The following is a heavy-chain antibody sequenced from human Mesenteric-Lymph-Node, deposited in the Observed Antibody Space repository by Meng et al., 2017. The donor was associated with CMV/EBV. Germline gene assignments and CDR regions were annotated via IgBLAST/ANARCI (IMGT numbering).Heavy chain of an antibody. Sequence: SETLSLTCAVYGGSFSGYYWSWIRQPPGKGLEWIGEINHSGSTNYNPSLKSRVTISVDTSKNQFSLKLSSVTAADTAVYYCAKDSYGYGGYFDYWGQGTLVTVSS. D-gene: IGHD5-18*01. CDR2: INHSGST. CDR3: AKDSYGYGGYFDY. V-gene: IGHV4-34*01. J-gene: IGHJ4*02. CDR1: GGSFSGYY.